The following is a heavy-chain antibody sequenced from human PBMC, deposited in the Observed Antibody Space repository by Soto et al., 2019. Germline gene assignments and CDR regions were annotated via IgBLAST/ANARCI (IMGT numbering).Heavy chain of an antibody. CDR3: AVEHSDSYYDFDY. CDR2: IRANNGDI. D-gene: IGHD3-22*01. V-gene: IGHV3-23*01. CDR1: GFTFSFCA. Sequence: GGSLRLSCAAXGFTFSFCAMRWVSHAPGKGLEWVSSIRANNGDIYYEDSGKGRSSISRDNSKNTLYLLINNLSVEDTAVYYWAVEHSDSYYDFDYGGRGALVTVSS. J-gene: IGHJ4*02.